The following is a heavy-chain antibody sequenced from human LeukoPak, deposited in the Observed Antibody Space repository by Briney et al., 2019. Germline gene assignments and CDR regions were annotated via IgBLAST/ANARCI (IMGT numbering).Heavy chain of an antibody. V-gene: IGHV1-18*01. J-gene: IGHJ4*02. CDR1: RSTFTRYV. Sequence: APVKVSCKASRSTFTRYVISWGRQAPGQGLGGMGWISAYNGNTNYAEQLQGRVTMTTDTSTSTAYMELRSLRSDDTAVYYCARDSSHFWSGYRSWGQGTLVTVSS. CDR2: ISAYNGNT. D-gene: IGHD3-3*02. CDR3: ARDSSHFWSGYRS.